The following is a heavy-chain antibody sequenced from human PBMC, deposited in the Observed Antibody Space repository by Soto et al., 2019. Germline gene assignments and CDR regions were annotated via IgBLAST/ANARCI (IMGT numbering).Heavy chain of an antibody. V-gene: IGHV3-48*03. CDR2: ISSSGSTI. D-gene: IGHD4-17*01. CDR1: GFTFSNYE. J-gene: IGHJ4*02. Sequence: HPGGSLRLSCAASGFTFSNYEMNWVRQAPGKGLEWVSYISSSGSTIYYADSVKGRFTISRDNAKSSLFLQVSSLRADDTATYYCARESLGGDYPLDYWGQGTLVTVSS. CDR3: ARESLGGDYPLDY.